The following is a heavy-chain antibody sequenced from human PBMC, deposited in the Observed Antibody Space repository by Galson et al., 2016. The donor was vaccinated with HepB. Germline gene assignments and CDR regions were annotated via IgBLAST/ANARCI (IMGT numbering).Heavy chain of an antibody. V-gene: IGHV3-7*01. CDR1: GFTVSNNY. Sequence: SLRLSCAASGFTVSNNYMIWFRQAPGKGLEWVANIKQGGSEKYYVESVRGRFTISKDNAKNSLFMQMNSLRAEDTAVYYCARDRRGSGWYIDYWGQGPLVTVSS. J-gene: IGHJ4*02. D-gene: IGHD6-19*01. CDR2: IKQGGSEK. CDR3: ARDRRGSGWYIDY.